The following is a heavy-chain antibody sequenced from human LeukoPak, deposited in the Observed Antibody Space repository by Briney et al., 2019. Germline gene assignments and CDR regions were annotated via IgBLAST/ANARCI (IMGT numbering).Heavy chain of an antibody. Sequence: GGSLRLSCAASGFTFSDYYMSWIRQAPGKGLEWVSYISSSGSTIYYADSVKGRFTISRDNAKNSLYLQMNSLRAEDTAVYYCARDYSVGGYSYGYSGYWGQGTLVTVSS. CDR1: GFTFSDYY. CDR2: ISSSGSTI. J-gene: IGHJ4*02. CDR3: ARDYSVGGYSYGYSGY. V-gene: IGHV3-11*01. D-gene: IGHD5-18*01.